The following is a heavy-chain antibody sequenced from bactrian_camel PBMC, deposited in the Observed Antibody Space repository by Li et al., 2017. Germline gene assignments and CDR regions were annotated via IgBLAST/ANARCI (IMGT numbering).Heavy chain of an antibody. CDR2: ISAGERT. Sequence: HVQLVESGGGSVQAGGSLRLSCAASGETSTSSCIGWFRQAPGKEREGVAAISAGERTYYADSVKGRFTISQDKGKNTVYLLMNSLKPDDSGTYYCAYESGTTPDLCRRRGPGGYFGQGTQVTVS. D-gene: IGHD7*01. CDR1: GETSTSSC. V-gene: IGHV3S53*01. J-gene: IGHJ4*01.